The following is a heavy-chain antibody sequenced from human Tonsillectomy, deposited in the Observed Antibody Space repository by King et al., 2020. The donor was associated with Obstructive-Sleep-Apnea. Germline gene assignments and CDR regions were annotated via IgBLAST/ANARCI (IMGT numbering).Heavy chain of an antibody. CDR2: IYYSGCT. V-gene: IGHV4-39*07. Sequence: LQLQESGPGLVKPSETLSLTCTVSGGSISSSSYYWGWIRQPPGKGLEWIGSIYYSGCTYYNPSLKSRVTISLDTSNNQFSLRLSSVTAADTAVYYCAREIVVVVATPEYFQHWGQGTLVTVSS. D-gene: IGHD2-15*01. CDR1: GGSISSSSYY. CDR3: AREIVVVVATPEYFQH. J-gene: IGHJ1*01.